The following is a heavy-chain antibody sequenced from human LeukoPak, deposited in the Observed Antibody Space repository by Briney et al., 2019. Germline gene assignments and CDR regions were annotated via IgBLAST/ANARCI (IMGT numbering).Heavy chain of an antibody. J-gene: IGHJ3*02. CDR1: GGSLSSYY. V-gene: IGHV4-59*01. Sequence: SETLSLTCTVSGGSLSSYYWSWIRQPPGKGLEWIGYISHTGSTNYNPSLKSRVTISEDRSKNQFSLKLSSVTAADTAVYYCARDLRGYTYGYDAFDIWGQGTVVTVSS. CDR3: ARDLRGYTYGYDAFDI. D-gene: IGHD5-18*01. CDR2: ISHTGST.